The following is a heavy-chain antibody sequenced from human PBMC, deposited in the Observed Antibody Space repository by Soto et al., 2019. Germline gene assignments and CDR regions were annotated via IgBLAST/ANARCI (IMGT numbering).Heavy chain of an antibody. V-gene: IGHV3-7*04. Sequence: GGALRLSCAASGFTFSSYWMSWVRQAPGKGLEWVANIKEDGSERYYVDSVKGRFTISRDNAKNSLYLQMNSLRAEDTAVYYCARATGADKEDYWGQGTLVTVSS. CDR3: ARATGADKEDY. CDR2: IKEDGSER. D-gene: IGHD3-10*01. CDR1: GFTFSSYW. J-gene: IGHJ4*02.